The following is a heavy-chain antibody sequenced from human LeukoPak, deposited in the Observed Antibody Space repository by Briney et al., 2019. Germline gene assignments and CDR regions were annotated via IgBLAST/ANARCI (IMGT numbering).Heavy chain of an antibody. CDR2: INHSGNT. V-gene: IGHV4-34*01. CDR1: GGSFSGYY. D-gene: IGHD3-3*01. Sequence: PSETLSLTCAVYGGSFSGYYWSWIRQPPGKGLEWIGEINHSGNTNYNPSLKSRVTISVDTSKNQFSLKLSSVTAADTAVYYCARSYEGYFDYWGQGTLVTVSS. J-gene: IGHJ4*02. CDR3: ARSYEGYFDY.